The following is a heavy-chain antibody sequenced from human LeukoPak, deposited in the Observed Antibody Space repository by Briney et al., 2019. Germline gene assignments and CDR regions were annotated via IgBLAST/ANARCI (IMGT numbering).Heavy chain of an antibody. CDR1: GFTFSSYG. CDR2: IRYDGSNK. CDR3: AGADLEVGATNFDY. Sequence: PGGSLRLSCAASGFTFSSYGMHWVRQAPGKGLEWVAFIRYDGSNKYYADSVKGRFTISRDNSKNTLYLQMNSLRAEDTAVYYCAGADLEVGATNFDYWGQGTLVTVSS. D-gene: IGHD1-26*01. J-gene: IGHJ4*02. V-gene: IGHV3-30*02.